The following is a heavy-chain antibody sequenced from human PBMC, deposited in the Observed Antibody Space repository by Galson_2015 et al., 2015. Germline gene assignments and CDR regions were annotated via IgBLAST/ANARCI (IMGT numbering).Heavy chain of an antibody. CDR2: IIPILGIA. V-gene: IGHV1-69*04. CDR3: AKDRQRDLGAWENYYYYGMDV. Sequence: SVKVSCKASGGTFSSYTISWVRQAPGQGLEWMGRIIPILGIANYAQKFQGRVTITADKSTSTAYMELSSLRAEDTAVYYCAKDRQRDLGAWENYYYYGMDVWGQGTTVTVSS. D-gene: IGHD3-16*01. CDR1: GGTFSSYT. J-gene: IGHJ6*02.